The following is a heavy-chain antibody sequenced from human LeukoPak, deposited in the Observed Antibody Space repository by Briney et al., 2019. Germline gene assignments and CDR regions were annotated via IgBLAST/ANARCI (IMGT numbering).Heavy chain of an antibody. CDR1: GFTFSSYA. J-gene: IGHJ3*02. CDR2: ITGSGGTT. Sequence: GQSLRLSCAASGFTFSSYAMSWVRQAPGKGLEWVSGITGSGGTTHHADSVKGRFTISRDNSKNTLYLQMNSLRAEDTAVYYCARGGSYLSAFDIWGQGTMVTVSS. CDR3: ARGGSYLSAFDI. V-gene: IGHV3-23*01. D-gene: IGHD1-26*01.